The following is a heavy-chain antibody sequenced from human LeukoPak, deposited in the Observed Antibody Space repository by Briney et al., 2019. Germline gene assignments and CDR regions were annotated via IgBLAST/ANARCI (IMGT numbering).Heavy chain of an antibody. D-gene: IGHD6-19*01. Sequence: GGSLRLSCAASGFTFSSYWMHCVRQAPGKGLVWVSRIEGDGSSKSYADSVKARFTISRDNAKNTLHLQMNSLRAEDTAVYYCVRDPSAVAGYFDYWGQGTLVTVSS. J-gene: IGHJ4*02. CDR2: IEGDGSSK. CDR1: GFTFSSYW. CDR3: VRDPSAVAGYFDY. V-gene: IGHV3-74*01.